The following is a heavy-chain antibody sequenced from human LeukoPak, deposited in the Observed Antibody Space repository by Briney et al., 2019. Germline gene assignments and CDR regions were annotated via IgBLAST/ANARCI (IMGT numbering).Heavy chain of an antibody. CDR1: GYTFTSYG. D-gene: IGHD6-13*01. CDR2: ISAYNGNT. J-gene: IGHJ5*02. CDR3: ARGPPIAAADSVWFDP. V-gene: IGHV1-18*01. Sequence: ASVKVSCKASGYTFTSYGISWVRQAPGQGLEWMGWISAYNGNTNYAQKLQGRVTMTTDTSTSTAYMELRSLRSDDTAVYYCARGPPIAAADSVWFDPWGQGTLVTVSS.